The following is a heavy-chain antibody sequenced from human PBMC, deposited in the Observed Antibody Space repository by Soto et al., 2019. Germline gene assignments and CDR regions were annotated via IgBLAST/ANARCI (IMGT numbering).Heavy chain of an antibody. V-gene: IGHV4-4*02. J-gene: IGHJ4*02. CDR2: IYHSGST. CDR1: GVSISSSNW. CDR3: PSAVAATTFDY. D-gene: IGHD2-15*01. Sequence: PSETLSLTCAVSGVSISSSNWWRWVRQPPGKGLEWIGEIYHSGSTNYNPSLKSRVTISVDKSKNQFSLKLSSVTAADTAVYYCPSAVAATTFDYWGQGTLVTVSS.